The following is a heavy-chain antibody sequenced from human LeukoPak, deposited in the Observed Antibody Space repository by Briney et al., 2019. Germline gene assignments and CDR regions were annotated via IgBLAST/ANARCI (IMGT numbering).Heavy chain of an antibody. D-gene: IGHD3-9*01. CDR1: GGSISSGSYY. J-gene: IGHJ6*03. CDR2: IYTSGST. V-gene: IGHV4-61*02. CDR3: ARDQGDILAWPCYMDV. Sequence: PSETLSLTCTVSGGSISSGSYYWSWIRQPAGKGLEWIGRIYTSGSTNYNPSLKSRVTMSVDTSKNQFSLKLSSVTAADTAVYYCARDQGDILAWPCYMDVWGKGTTVTISS.